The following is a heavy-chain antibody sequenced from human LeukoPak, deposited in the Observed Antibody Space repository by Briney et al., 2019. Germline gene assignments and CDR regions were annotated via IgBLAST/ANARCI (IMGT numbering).Heavy chain of an antibody. Sequence: ASVKVSCKASGYTFTSYYMHWVRQAPGQGLEWMGIINPSGGTTTYAQKFQGRVNMTRDMSTSTVYMELSSLRSEDTAVYYCARGPDYYESRGFYVKDYWGQGTLVTVSS. CDR3: ARGPDYYESRGFYVKDY. CDR1: GYTFTSYY. J-gene: IGHJ4*02. CDR2: INPSGGTT. V-gene: IGHV1-46*01. D-gene: IGHD3-22*01.